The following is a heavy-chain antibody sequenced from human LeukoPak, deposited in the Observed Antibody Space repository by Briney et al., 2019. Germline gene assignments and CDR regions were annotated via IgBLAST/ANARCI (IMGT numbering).Heavy chain of an antibody. Sequence: GESLKISCKGSGYSFTSYWIGLVRQMPGKGLEWMGIIYPGDSDTRYSPSFQGQVTISADKSITTAYLQWSSLKASDTAMYYCARHSPGYCSSTTCPFDYWGQGTLVTVSS. D-gene: IGHD2-2*01. CDR3: ARHSPGYCSSTTCPFDY. J-gene: IGHJ4*02. CDR2: IYPGDSDT. V-gene: IGHV5-51*01. CDR1: GYSFTSYW.